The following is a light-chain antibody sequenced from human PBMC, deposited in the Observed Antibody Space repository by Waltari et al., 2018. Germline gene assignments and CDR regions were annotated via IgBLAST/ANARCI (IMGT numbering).Light chain of an antibody. CDR1: KLGNRY. CDR2: KDN. V-gene: IGLV3-1*01. Sequence: SYELTQPPSVSVSPGQTASITCSGDKLGNRYASWYQQKPGQSPLLVIYKDNKRPSGIPERLSGSNSGNTATLTISGTQAVDEADYFCQTWDSSTGVFGTGTQVTVL. CDR3: QTWDSSTGV. J-gene: IGLJ1*01.